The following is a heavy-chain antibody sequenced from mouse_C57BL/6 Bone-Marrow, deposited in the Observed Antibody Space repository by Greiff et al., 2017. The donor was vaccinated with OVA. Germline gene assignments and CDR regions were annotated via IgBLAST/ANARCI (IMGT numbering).Heavy chain of an antibody. CDR2: INPNNGGT. Sequence: VQLQQSGPELVKPGASVKIPCKASGYTFTDYNMDWVKQSHGKSLEWIGDINPNNGGTIYNQKFKGKATLTVDKSSSTAYMELRSLTSEDTAVYYCARLTGPAYYFDYGGQGTTLTVSS. D-gene: IGHD4-1*01. CDR1: GYTFTDYN. J-gene: IGHJ2*01. V-gene: IGHV1-18*01. CDR3: ARLTGPAYYFDY.